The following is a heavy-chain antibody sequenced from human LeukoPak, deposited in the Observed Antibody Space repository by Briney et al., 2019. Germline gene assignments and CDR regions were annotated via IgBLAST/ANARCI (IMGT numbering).Heavy chain of an antibody. J-gene: IGHJ4*02. CDR1: GFTFSSYW. CDR3: ARDPRLGSGYYSYFDY. D-gene: IGHD3-22*01. V-gene: IGHV3-7*01. CDR2: IKQDGSEK. Sequence: GGSLRLPCAASGFTFSSYWMSWVRQAPGKGLEWVANIKQDGSEKYYVDSVKGRFTISRDNAKNSLYLQMNSLRAEDTAVYYCARDPRLGSGYYSYFDYWGQGTLSPSPQ.